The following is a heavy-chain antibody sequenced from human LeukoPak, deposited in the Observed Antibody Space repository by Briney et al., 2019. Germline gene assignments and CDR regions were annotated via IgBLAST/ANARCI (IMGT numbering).Heavy chain of an antibody. Sequence: ASVKVSCKASGYTFTIYSIHWVRHAPGQGLEWRGWINPNIGGTNYAQKFQGRVTRTRDTSISTAYMELSRLRSDDTAVYYCARDRHARKGPMVRGGDYWGQGTLVTVSS. CDR2: INPNIGGT. CDR1: GYTFTIYS. V-gene: IGHV1-2*02. CDR3: ARDRHARKGPMVRGGDY. D-gene: IGHD3-10*01. J-gene: IGHJ4*02.